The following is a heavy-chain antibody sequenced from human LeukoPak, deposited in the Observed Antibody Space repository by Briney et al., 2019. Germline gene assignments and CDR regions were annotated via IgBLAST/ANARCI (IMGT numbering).Heavy chain of an antibody. CDR1: GFTVSSNY. D-gene: IGHD6-19*01. CDR3: ARDRGSSGWWGSFVY. CDR2: PQSGGAT. J-gene: IGHJ4*02. Sequence: GGSLRLSCAASGFTVSSNYMTWVRQAPGQGLEWVSLPQSGGATQYADSVEGRFTISRDNSGNTLYLQMNRLRAEDTAVYYCARDRGSSGWWGSFVYWGQGTLVTVSS. V-gene: IGHV3-53*01.